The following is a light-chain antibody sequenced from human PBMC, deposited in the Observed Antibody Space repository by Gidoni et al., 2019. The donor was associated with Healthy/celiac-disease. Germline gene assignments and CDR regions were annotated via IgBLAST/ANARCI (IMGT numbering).Light chain of an antibody. CDR1: SSGVGSYNL. CDR2: EGS. Sequence: QSALTQPASVSGSPGQSITISCTGTSSGVGSYNLVSWYQQHPGKAPKLMIYEGSKRPSGVSNRFSGSKSDNTASLTISGLQAEDEADYYCCSYAGSSTFFYVFGTGTKVTVL. J-gene: IGLJ1*01. V-gene: IGLV2-23*03. CDR3: CSYAGSSTFFYV.